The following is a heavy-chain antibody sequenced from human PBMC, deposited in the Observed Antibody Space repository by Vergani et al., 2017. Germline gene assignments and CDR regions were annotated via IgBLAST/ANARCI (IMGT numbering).Heavy chain of an antibody. D-gene: IGHD3-22*01. CDR3: AKDISVYYDSSGYYIVDAFDI. CDR2: IYYSGST. Sequence: QVQLQESGPGLVKPSQTLSLTCTVSGGSISSGGYYWSWIRQHPGKGLEWIGYIYYSGSTYYNPSLKSRVTISVDTSKNQFSLKLSSVTAADTAVYYCAKDISVYYDSSGYYIVDAFDIWGQGTMVTVSS. J-gene: IGHJ3*02. CDR1: GGSISSGGYY. V-gene: IGHV4-31*03.